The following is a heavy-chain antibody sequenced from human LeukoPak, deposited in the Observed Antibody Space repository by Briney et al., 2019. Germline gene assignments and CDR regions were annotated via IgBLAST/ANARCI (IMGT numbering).Heavy chain of an antibody. CDR1: GGSISSNSYY. Sequence: PSETLSLTCTVSGGSISSNSYYWGWIRQPPGKGLEWIGSIYYSGSTNYNPSLKSRVTISADTSKNQFSLKLSSVTAADTAVYYCARRGGRINFFDPWGQGTLVTVSS. CDR3: ARRGGRINFFDP. D-gene: IGHD2/OR15-2a*01. V-gene: IGHV4-39*01. J-gene: IGHJ5*02. CDR2: IYYSGST.